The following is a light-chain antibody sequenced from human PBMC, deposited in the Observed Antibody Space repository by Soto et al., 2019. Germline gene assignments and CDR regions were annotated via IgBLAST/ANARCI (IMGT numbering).Light chain of an antibody. CDR3: RQYGSSPYT. CDR1: QSVSSTY. J-gene: IGKJ2*01. V-gene: IGKV3-20*01. Sequence: EIVLTQSPGTLSLSPGERATLSCRASQSVSSTYLAWYQQKPGQAPRLLIYGASIRATGVPDRFSGSGSGTDFTLTISRLEPEDFAVYYCRQYGSSPYTFGQGTKLAIK. CDR2: GAS.